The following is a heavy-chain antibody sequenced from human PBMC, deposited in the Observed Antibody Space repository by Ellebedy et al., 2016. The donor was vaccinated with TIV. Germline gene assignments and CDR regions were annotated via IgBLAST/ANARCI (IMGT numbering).Heavy chain of an antibody. CDR2: ISGTGGST. D-gene: IGHD1-26*01. V-gene: IGHV3-23*01. J-gene: IGHJ4*02. Sequence: PGGSLRLSCAASGFTLNTYAMSWVRQAPGKGLEWVSSISGTGGSTWYADSVQGRFTVSRDNPKNTLYLQMNSLRAEDTAVYYCVRGAGSYHFDYWGQGTLVTV. CDR3: VRGAGSYHFDY. CDR1: GFTLNTYA.